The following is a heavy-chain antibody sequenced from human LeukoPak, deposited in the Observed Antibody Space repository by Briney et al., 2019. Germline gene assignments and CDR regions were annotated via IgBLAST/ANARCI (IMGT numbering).Heavy chain of an antibody. D-gene: IGHD5-24*01. V-gene: IGHV1-69*01. J-gene: IGHJ6*02. CDR3: ARDVEMGHYYYYGMDV. CDR1: GGTFSSYG. CDR2: INPIVGTA. Sequence: SSVRDSCKASGGTFSSYGISWVRQAAGQGLEWMGGINPIVGTATYAQRFQGRVTITADASTNTAYMELSSLRSEDTAVYHCARDVEMGHYYYYGMDVWGQGTTVTVSS.